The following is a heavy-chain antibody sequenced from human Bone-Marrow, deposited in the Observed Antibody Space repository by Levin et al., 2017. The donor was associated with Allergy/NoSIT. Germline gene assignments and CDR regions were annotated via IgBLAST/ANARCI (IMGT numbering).Heavy chain of an antibody. CDR2: INPNSGVT. Sequence: GGSLRLSCKASGSNFAASYMHWLRQAPGQGLEWMGRINPNSGVTNYARNFQGRVTMTRDTSVSTAFLVLSSLRSDDTAIYFCAKDRPGLFESWGQGTLVTVSS. J-gene: IGHJ4*02. D-gene: IGHD7-27*01. CDR1: GSNFAASY. CDR3: AKDRPGLFES. V-gene: IGHV1-2*06.